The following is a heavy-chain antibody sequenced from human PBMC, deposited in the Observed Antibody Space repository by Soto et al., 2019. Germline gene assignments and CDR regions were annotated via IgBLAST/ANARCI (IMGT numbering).Heavy chain of an antibody. CDR1: GFTFSIYA. V-gene: IGHV3-30*04. J-gene: IGHJ3*02. CDR2: ISFDGSQR. Sequence: QVQLVESGGGVVQPGGSLRISCAASGFTFSIYAMHWVRQAPGKGLEWVTVISFDGSQRYYTESVKGRFTVSRDNSKNTLFLQMNSLRPEDTAVYYCASISRFRPVSQAPAVAGRRDATFDIWGKGTMVTVSS. CDR3: ASISRFRPVSQAPAVAGRRDATFDI. D-gene: IGHD6-19*01.